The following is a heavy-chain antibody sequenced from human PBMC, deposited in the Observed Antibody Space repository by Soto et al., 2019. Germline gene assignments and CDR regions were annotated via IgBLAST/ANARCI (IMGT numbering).Heavy chain of an antibody. Sequence: EVQLVESGGNLVQPGGSLRLSCAASGFTVNSNYMSWFRQAPGKGLESVSVIYTDGSTHYADSVKGRFTISRDNSNNTPSLQRNSLRVEDTAVYYCARGNNLARGVTAPDYWGQGTLVTVSS. V-gene: IGHV3-66*01. CDR3: ARGNNLARGVTAPDY. J-gene: IGHJ4*02. CDR2: IYTDGST. D-gene: IGHD3-10*01. CDR1: GFTVNSNY.